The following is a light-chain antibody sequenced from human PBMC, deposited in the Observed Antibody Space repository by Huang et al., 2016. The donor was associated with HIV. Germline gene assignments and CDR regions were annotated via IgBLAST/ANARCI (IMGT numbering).Light chain of an antibody. CDR1: QSVYSSSTSKDY. V-gene: IGKV4-1*01. CDR2: WAS. CDR3: QQYYSSPQT. J-gene: IGKJ1*01. Sequence: DIIMTQSPDSLAVSLGERATLNCRSSQSVYSSSTSKDYMAWFQQKPGQPPRLLLFWASTRGARVPDRFTGSGSGTHFTLTIASLEAEDAAIYYCQQYYSSPQTFGQGTRVEVK.